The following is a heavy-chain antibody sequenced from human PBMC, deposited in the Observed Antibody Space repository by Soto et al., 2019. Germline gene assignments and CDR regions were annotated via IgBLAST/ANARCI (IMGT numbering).Heavy chain of an antibody. Sequence: PSETLSLTCTVSGGSISSSSYYWGWIRQPPGKGLEWIGSIYYSGSTYYNPSLKSRVTISVDTSKSQFSLKLSSVTAADTAVYYCARLKGIAGYYYYYGMDVWGQGTTVTVSS. CDR2: IYYSGST. CDR3: ARLKGIAGYYYYYGMDV. D-gene: IGHD6-13*01. CDR1: GGSISSSSYY. V-gene: IGHV4-39*01. J-gene: IGHJ6*02.